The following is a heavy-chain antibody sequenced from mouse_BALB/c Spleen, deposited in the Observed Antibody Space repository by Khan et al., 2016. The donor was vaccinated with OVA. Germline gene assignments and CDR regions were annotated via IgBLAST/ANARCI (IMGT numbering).Heavy chain of an antibody. V-gene: IGHV3-2*02. CDR3: SSGRYRYPFAY. Sequence: EVQLQESGPGLVKPSQSLSLTCTVTGYSITSDYAWNWIRQFPGNKLEWMVYISYSGSTSYNPSLKSRISITLDTSKNQFFLQLNSVTTEDTATYYCSSGRYRYPFAYWGQGTLVTVSA. D-gene: IGHD2-14*01. J-gene: IGHJ3*01. CDR1: GYSITSDYA. CDR2: ISYSGST.